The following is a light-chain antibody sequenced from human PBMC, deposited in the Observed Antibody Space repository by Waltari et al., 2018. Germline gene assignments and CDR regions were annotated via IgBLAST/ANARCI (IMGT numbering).Light chain of an antibody. V-gene: IGKV3-15*01. CDR2: GAF. CDR1: HGISDN. Sequence: EVVMTQSPATLSVSPGERATLSCRASHGISDNLAWYQQKPGQAPRLLIYGAFTRATGIPARFTGIGSGTEFTLTINSLQSEDSAVYYCQQYNRWPPITFGQGTRLEIK. CDR3: QQYNRWPPIT. J-gene: IGKJ5*01.